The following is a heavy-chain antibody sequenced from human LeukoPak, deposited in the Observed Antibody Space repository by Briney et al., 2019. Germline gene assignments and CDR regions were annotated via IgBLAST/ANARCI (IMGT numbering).Heavy chain of an antibody. Sequence: SETLSLTCTVSGGSISSYYWSWIRQLTGKGLEWIGRIYTSGSTNYNPSLKSRVTMSVDTSKNQFSLKLSSVTAADTAVYYCARDHAYDSSGYQYWGQGTLVTVSS. D-gene: IGHD3-22*01. CDR2: IYTSGST. V-gene: IGHV4-4*07. CDR3: ARDHAYDSSGYQY. CDR1: GGSISSYY. J-gene: IGHJ4*02.